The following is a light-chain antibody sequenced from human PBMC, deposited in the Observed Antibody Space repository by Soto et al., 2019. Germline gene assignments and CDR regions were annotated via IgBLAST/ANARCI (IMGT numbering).Light chain of an antibody. CDR2: DTS. V-gene: IGLV7-46*01. J-gene: IGLJ3*02. CDR3: LLSYNGVQV. Sequence: QAVVTQEPSLTVSPEGTVTLTCGSSAGAVTSGQYPFWFQQKPGQAPKTLIYDTSRRHSWTPARFSGSLLGGKAALTLSGTQPEDEAEYYCLLSYNGVQVFGGGTKLTVL. CDR1: AGAVTSGQY.